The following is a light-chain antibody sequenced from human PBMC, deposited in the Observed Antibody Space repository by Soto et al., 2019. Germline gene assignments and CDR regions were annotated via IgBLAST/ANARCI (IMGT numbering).Light chain of an antibody. CDR2: DAS. CDR1: QDISNY. CDR3: QQYDHLPLFT. J-gene: IGKJ3*01. V-gene: IGKV1-33*01. Sequence: DIQMTQSPSSLSASVGDRVTITCQASQDISNYLNWYQQKPGKAPKLLIYDASNLETGVPSRFSGSGSGTDFTFTISSLQPEDIATYYCQQYDHLPLFTFGPGTKVDIK.